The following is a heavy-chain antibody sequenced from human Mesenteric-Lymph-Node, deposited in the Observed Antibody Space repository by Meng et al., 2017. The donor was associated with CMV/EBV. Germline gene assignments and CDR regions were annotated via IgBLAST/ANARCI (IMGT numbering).Heavy chain of an antibody. CDR3: ARGNHYYDSSGYYTGTFDY. CDR2: IYYRGKT. Sequence: SETLSLTCTVSGGSIGSSDYYWGWIRRPPGKGLEWIGTIYYRGKTYYIPSLRSRVTISVDTSKNQFSLKLSSVTAADTAVYYCARGNHYYDSSGYYTGTFDYWGQGTLVTVSS. J-gene: IGHJ4*02. D-gene: IGHD3-22*01. CDR1: GGSIGSSDYY. V-gene: IGHV4-39*07.